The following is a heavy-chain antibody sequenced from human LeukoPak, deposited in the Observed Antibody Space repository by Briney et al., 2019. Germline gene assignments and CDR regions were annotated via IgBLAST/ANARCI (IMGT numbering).Heavy chain of an antibody. Sequence: SETLSLTCTVSGGSISSYYWSWIRQPPGKGLEWIGYIYYTDTTNYNPSLKSRVTISVATSKKQLSLKLSSVTAADTAVYYCARLPLRSRFDYWGQGTLVTVYS. CDR1: GGSISSYY. V-gene: IGHV4-59*08. CDR2: IYYTDTT. J-gene: IGHJ4*02. CDR3: ARLPLRSRFDY.